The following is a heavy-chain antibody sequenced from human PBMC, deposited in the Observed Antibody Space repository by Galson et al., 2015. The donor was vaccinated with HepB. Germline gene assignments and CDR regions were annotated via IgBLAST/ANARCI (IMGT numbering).Heavy chain of an antibody. CDR2: IWSDGTNK. CDR1: GFTFSRNV. J-gene: IGHJ4*02. D-gene: IGHD6-13*01. Sequence: SLRLSCAASGFTFSRNVMHWVRQAPGKGLEWVALIWSDGTNKYYAESVEGRFTISRDNSKNTLYLQMNSLKAEDTAVYYCAREMFGQQMVRAFDYWGQGTLVTVSS. V-gene: IGHV3-33*01. CDR3: AREMFGQQMVRAFDY.